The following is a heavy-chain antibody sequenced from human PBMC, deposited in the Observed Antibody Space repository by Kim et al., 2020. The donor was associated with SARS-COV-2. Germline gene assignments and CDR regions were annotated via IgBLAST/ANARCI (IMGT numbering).Heavy chain of an antibody. V-gene: IGHV1-18*01. Sequence: ASVKVSCKASGYTFTSYGISWVRQAPGQGLEWMGWISAYNGNTNYAQKLQGRVTMTTDTSTSTAYMELRSLRSDDTAVYYCARDHIRTSGWEENYYYYGMDVWGQGTTVTVSS. J-gene: IGHJ6*02. D-gene: IGHD2-8*01. CDR1: GYTFTSYG. CDR2: ISAYNGNT. CDR3: ARDHIRTSGWEENYYYYGMDV.